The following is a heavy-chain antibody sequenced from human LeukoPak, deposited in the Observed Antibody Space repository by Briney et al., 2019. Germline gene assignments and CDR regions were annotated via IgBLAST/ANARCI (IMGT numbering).Heavy chain of an antibody. J-gene: IGHJ6*02. CDR2: INWSGGST. V-gene: IGHV3-20*01. Sequence: GGSLRLSCAASGFTFDDYGMSWVRQAPGKGLEWVSGINWSGGSTGYADSVKGRFTISRDNAKNSLYLQMNSLRAEDTALYHCARGGYCSSTSCLLLSVSKYGMDVWGQGTTVTVSS. D-gene: IGHD2-2*01. CDR3: ARGGYCSSTSCLLLSVSKYGMDV. CDR1: GFTFDDYG.